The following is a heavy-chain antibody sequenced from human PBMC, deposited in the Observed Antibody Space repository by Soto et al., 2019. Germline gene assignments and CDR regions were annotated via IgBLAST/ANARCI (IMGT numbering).Heavy chain of an antibody. Sequence: QVQLVQSGAEVKQPGSSVKVSCKASGGTFSSYTISWVRQAPGQGLEWMGRIIPILGIAAYDQKFQGRVTITADKSTRTAYMELNSLRSEDTAVYYCAQEQVILGTYGMDVWGQGTTVTVSS. CDR3: AQEQVILGTYGMDV. CDR1: GGTFSSYT. V-gene: IGHV1-69*02. D-gene: IGHD2-15*01. J-gene: IGHJ6*02. CDR2: IIPILGIA.